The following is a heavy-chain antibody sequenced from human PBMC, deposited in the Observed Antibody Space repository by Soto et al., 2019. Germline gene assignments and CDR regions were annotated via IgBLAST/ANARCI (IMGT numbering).Heavy chain of an antibody. Sequence: EVQLVESGGGLVQPGGSPRLSCAASGFTFSSDWMNWVRQSPGKGLEWVSRIISGGSRVSYADSVKGRFTITRDNAKNTLYLEMHSLTADDTAVYYCARERTSKGGMDIWGQGTTVTVSS. CDR1: GFTFSSDW. V-gene: IGHV3-74*01. CDR3: ARERTSKGGMDI. J-gene: IGHJ6*02. CDR2: IISGGSRV.